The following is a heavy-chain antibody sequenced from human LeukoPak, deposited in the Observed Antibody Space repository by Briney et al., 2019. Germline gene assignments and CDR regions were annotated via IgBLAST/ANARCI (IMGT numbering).Heavy chain of an antibody. CDR2: IWYDGSNR. CDR3: ARGSGVYYYVFDC. Sequence: GTSLRLSRAASGFTFTSYGMHWVRQAPGKGLEWVAAIWYDGSNRYYADSVKGRFTISRDNSRNTLYLQMNSLRAEDTAVYYCARGSGVYYYVFDCWGQGALVTVSS. J-gene: IGHJ4*02. CDR1: GFTFTSYG. D-gene: IGHD3-22*01. V-gene: IGHV3-33*01.